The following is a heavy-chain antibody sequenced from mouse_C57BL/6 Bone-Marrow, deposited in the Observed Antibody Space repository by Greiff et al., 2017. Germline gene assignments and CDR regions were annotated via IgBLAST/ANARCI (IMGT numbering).Heavy chain of an antibody. Sequence: VQLQQSGAELVKPGASVKMSCKASGYTFTSYWITWLKQRPGQGPEWIGDIFPGSGSTNYNEKVKSKATLTVDTSASTAYMQLSSLTSEDSAVYYCARPYYSNYWYFDVWGTGTTVTVSS. CDR2: IFPGSGST. CDR3: ARPYYSNYWYFDV. J-gene: IGHJ1*03. V-gene: IGHV1-55*01. CDR1: GYTFTSYW. D-gene: IGHD2-5*01.